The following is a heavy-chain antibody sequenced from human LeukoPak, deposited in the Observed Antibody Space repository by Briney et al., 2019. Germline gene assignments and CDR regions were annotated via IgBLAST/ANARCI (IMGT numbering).Heavy chain of an antibody. J-gene: IGHJ4*02. CDR1: GFTFSSYG. Sequence: PGGSLRLSCAASGFTFSSYGMHWVRQAPGKGLEWVAVISYDGSNKYYADSVKGRFTISRDNSKSTLYLQMNSLRAEDTAVYYCAKVEYSSSSPDYWGQGTLVTVSS. D-gene: IGHD6-6*01. CDR3: AKVEYSSSSPDY. CDR2: ISYDGSNK. V-gene: IGHV3-30*18.